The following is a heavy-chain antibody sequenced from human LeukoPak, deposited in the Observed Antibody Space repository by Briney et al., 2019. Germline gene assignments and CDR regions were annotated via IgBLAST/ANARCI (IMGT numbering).Heavy chain of an antibody. CDR2: ISSSGSTI. CDR1: GFTFSSHV. Sequence: GGSLRLSCAASGFTFSSHVMNWVRQAPGKGLEWVSYISSSGSTIYYADSVKGRFTISRDNAKNSLYLQMNSLRAEDTAVYYCATVRGYYFDYWGQGTLVTVSS. CDR3: ATVRGYYFDY. D-gene: IGHD3-16*01. J-gene: IGHJ4*02. V-gene: IGHV3-48*04.